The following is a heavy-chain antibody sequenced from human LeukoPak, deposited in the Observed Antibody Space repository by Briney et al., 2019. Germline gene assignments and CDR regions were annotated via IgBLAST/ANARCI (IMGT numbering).Heavy chain of an antibody. CDR2: IHYSGSA. CDR3: ARNTRYWYFDL. D-gene: IGHD3-3*01. Sequence: PSETLSLTCSVSGGSISSYYWSWIRLPPGKGLEWIGYIHYSGSASYNPSLRSRVTISVSTPKNQFSLKLTSVTAADTAVYYCARNTRYWYFDLWGRGILVTVSS. CDR1: GGSISSYY. J-gene: IGHJ2*01. V-gene: IGHV4-59*13.